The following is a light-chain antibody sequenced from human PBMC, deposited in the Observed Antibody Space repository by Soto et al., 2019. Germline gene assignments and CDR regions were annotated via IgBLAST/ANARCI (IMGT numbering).Light chain of an antibody. J-gene: IGLJ2*01. V-gene: IGLV2-14*01. Sequence: QSALTQPASVSGSPGQSITISCTGTSSDVGGYNYVSWYQQHPGKAPRLVIYDVSHRPSGVSNRFSGSKSGNTASLTISGLQAEDEAYYYCCSYASSSTVVFGGGTKLTVL. CDR1: SSDVGGYNY. CDR3: CSYASSSTVV. CDR2: DVS.